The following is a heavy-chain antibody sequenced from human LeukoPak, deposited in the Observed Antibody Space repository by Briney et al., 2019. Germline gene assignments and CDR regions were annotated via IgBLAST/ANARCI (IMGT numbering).Heavy chain of an antibody. D-gene: IGHD6-6*01. J-gene: IGHJ4*02. V-gene: IGHV4-4*02. CDR3: ARTMYSSSSGFDY. Sequence: PSETLSLTCAVSGGSISSSNWWSWVRQPPGKGLEWIGEIYHSGSTNYNPSLKSRVTISVDKSKNQFSLKLSSVTAADTAVYYCARTMYSSSSGFDYWGQGTLVTVSS. CDR2: IYHSGST. CDR1: GGSISSSNW.